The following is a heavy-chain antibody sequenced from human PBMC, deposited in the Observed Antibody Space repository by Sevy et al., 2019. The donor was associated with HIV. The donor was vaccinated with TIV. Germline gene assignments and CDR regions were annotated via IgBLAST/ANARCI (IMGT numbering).Heavy chain of an antibody. V-gene: IGHV3-43*01. J-gene: IGHJ4*02. CDR1: GFTFDDYT. Sequence: GGSLRLSCAASGFTFDDYTMHWVRRPPGKGLEWVSLVSWDGGSTYYADSVKGRFTISRDNSKNSLFLQMNSLRSEDTAFYYSAKLGGNYGDYDDYWGRGTLVTVSS. D-gene: IGHD4-17*01. CDR3: AKLGGNYGDYDDY. CDR2: VSWDGGST.